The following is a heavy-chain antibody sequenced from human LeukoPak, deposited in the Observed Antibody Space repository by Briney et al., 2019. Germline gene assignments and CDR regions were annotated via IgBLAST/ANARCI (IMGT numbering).Heavy chain of an antibody. D-gene: IGHD6-19*01. Sequence: PSETLSLTCTVSGGSISTYYWTWIRQPPGKGLEWIGYIYYSGSTNYNPSLKSRVTISVDTSKNQFSLKLSSVTAADTAVYYCARDRDLAVAGTDAFDIWGQGTMVTVSS. V-gene: IGHV4-59*01. CDR2: IYYSGST. CDR3: ARDRDLAVAGTDAFDI. CDR1: GGSISTYY. J-gene: IGHJ3*02.